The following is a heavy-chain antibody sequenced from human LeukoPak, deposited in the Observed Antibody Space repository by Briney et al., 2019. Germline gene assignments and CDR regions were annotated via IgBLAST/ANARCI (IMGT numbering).Heavy chain of an antibody. CDR3: AKAIGDYVAFDI. V-gene: IGHV3-23*01. CDR2: ISGSGGST. J-gene: IGHJ3*02. Sequence: PGGSLRLSCAASGFTFSSYAMSWVRQAPGKGLEWVSAISGSGGSTYYADSVKVRFTISRDNSKNTLYLQMNSLRAEDTAVYYCAKAIGDYVAFDIWGQGTMVTVSS. D-gene: IGHD4-17*01. CDR1: GFTFSSYA.